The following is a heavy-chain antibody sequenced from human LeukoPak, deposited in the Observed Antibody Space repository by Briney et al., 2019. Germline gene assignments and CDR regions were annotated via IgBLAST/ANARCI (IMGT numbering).Heavy chain of an antibody. V-gene: IGHV1-8*03. D-gene: IGHD5-18*01. J-gene: IGHJ4*02. Sequence: ASVKVSCKASGYTFTGYYMHWVRQATGQGLEWMGWMNPNSGNTGYAQKFQGRVTITRNTSISTAYMELSSLRSEDTAVYYCARGLHTAMVTGFDYWGQGTLVTVSS. CDR3: ARGLHTAMVTGFDY. CDR2: MNPNSGNT. CDR1: GYTFTGYY.